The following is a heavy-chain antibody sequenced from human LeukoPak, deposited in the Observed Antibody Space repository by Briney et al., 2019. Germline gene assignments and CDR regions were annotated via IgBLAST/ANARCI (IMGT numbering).Heavy chain of an antibody. V-gene: IGHV4-38-2*01. D-gene: IGHD3-3*01. CDR3: ARANQNVLRFLEWLSAFDI. CDR1: GYSISSGYY. Sequence: SETLSLTCAVSGYSISSGYYWGWIRQPPGKGLEWIGSIYHSGSTYYNPSLKSRVTISVDTSKNQFSLKRSSVTAADTAVYYCARANQNVLRFLEWLSAFDIWGLGTMVTVSS. CDR2: IYHSGST. J-gene: IGHJ3*02.